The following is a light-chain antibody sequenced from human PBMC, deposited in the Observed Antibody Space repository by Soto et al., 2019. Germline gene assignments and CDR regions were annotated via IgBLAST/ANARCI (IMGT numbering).Light chain of an antibody. CDR1: SSDIGGYNY. Sequence: QSALTQPASVSGSPGQSITISCTGTSSDIGGYNYISWYQQHPGKAPKFIIYDVRNRPSGVSNRFSGSRSGNTASLTISGLQAEGEGGYYCSSNTSSRTVIFVRGTKLSVL. V-gene: IGLV2-14*03. CDR3: SSNTSSRTVI. J-gene: IGLJ2*01. CDR2: DVR.